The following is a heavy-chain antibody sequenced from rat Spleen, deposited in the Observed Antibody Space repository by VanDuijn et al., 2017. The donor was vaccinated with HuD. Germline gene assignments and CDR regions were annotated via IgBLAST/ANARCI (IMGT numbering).Heavy chain of an antibody. J-gene: IGHJ2*01. D-gene: IGHD1-11*01. CDR1: GFSLTTYN. Sequence: QVQLKESGPGLVQPSETLSLTCTVSGFSLTTYNVHWVRQPPGKGLEWMGGMWSGGSADYNSALKSRLSISRDTTKNQVFLKMNSLQSEDTTTYYCARGAYGGYSEWFDYWGQGVMVTVSS. CDR3: ARGAYGGYSEWFDY. V-gene: IGHV2-45*01. CDR2: MWSGGSA.